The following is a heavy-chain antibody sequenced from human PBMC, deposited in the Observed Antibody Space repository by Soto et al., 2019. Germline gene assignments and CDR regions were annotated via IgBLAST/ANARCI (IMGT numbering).Heavy chain of an antibody. CDR1: GGPFSNSFYY. CDR2: ISSSGGT. Sequence: PSETLSFTSTVSGGPFSNSFYYWGWIRQPPGKGLEGIGSISSSGGTYDNPSLGSRVTISVDKSKNQFFLKLISVTAADTAVYYCASVSGGRPGIAVAGTLIRYYYGMDVWGQGTTVTVS. J-gene: IGHJ6*02. CDR3: ASVSGGRPGIAVAGTLIRYYYGMDV. V-gene: IGHV4-39*07. D-gene: IGHD6-19*01.